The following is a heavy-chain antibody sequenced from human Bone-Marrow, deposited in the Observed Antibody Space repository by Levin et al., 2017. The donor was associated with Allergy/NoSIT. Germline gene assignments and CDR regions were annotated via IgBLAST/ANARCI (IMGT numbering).Heavy chain of an antibody. CDR3: AGYDTSAYHSPFDY. CDR2: ISGSGGNT. J-gene: IGHJ4*02. D-gene: IGHD3-22*01. Sequence: SCAASGFIFSNYAMNWVRQAPGKGLEWVSQISGSGGNTHYADSVNGRFTFSSDNSKNTLYLQMNSLRAEDTAVYYCAGYDTSAYHSPFDYWGQGTLVTVSS. CDR1: GFIFSNYA. V-gene: IGHV3-23*01.